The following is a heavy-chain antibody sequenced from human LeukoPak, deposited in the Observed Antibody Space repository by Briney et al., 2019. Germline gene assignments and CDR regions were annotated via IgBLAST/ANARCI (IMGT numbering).Heavy chain of an antibody. CDR1: GGSISTFY. V-gene: IGHV4-59*08. CDR2: IYYSGST. D-gene: IGHD2-21*02. CDR3: ARSAGVTAILTH. J-gene: IGHJ4*02. Sequence: SETLSLTCTVSGGSISTFYWSWIRQPPGKGLEWIGYIYYSGSTNYNPSLKSRVTISVDTSKNQFSLKLSSVTAADTAVYYCARSAGVTAILTHWGQGTLVTVSS.